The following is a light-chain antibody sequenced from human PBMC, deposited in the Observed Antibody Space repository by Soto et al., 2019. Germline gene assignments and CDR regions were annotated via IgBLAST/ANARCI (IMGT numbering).Light chain of an antibody. CDR2: AAS. V-gene: IGKV1-39*01. J-gene: IGKJ1*01. CDR1: HSISSY. Sequence: DIQMTQSPSSLPASVGDRVTITCRASHSISSYLNWYQQKPGKAPKLLIYAASSLQSGVPSRLSSSGSGTDFTLTISSLQPEDFATYYCQQSYSTPWTFGQGTKVEIK. CDR3: QQSYSTPWT.